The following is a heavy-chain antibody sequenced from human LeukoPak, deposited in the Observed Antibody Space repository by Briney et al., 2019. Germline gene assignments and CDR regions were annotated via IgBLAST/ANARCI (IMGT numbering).Heavy chain of an antibody. D-gene: IGHD6-19*01. CDR1: GGSISSSSYY. CDR3: AKYSSGGYEFALNDAFDI. CDR2: IYYSGST. Sequence: SETLSLTCTVSGGSISSSSYYWGWIRQPPGKGLEWIGSIYYSGSTYYNPSLKSRVTISVDTSKNQFSLKLSSVTAADTAVYYCAKYSSGGYEFALNDAFDIWGQGTMVTVSS. J-gene: IGHJ3*02. V-gene: IGHV4-39*01.